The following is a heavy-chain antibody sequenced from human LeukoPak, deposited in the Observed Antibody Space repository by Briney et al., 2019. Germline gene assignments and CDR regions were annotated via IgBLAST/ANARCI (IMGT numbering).Heavy chain of an antibody. V-gene: IGHV3-23*01. Sequence: GGSLRLSCAASGFTFSSYAMSWVRQAPGKGLEWVSAISGSGGSTYYADSVKGRFTISRDNAKNSVHLQMNNLRVEDTAVYYCAKDEVAGHFEYWGQGILVTVSS. CDR1: GFTFSSYA. J-gene: IGHJ4*02. CDR2: ISGSGGST. CDR3: AKDEVAGHFEY.